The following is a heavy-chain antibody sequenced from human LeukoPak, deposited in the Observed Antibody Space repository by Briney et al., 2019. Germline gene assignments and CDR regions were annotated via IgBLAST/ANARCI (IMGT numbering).Heavy chain of an antibody. J-gene: IGHJ3*02. Sequence: PGGSLRLSCAASGFTFSSYAMSWVRQAPGKGLEWVSAISGSGGSTYYADSVKGRFTISRDNSKNTLYLQMNSLRAEDTAVYYCAKGNGYCSGGSCYSHDAFDIWGQGTMVTVSS. CDR2: ISGSGGST. CDR1: GFTFSSYA. CDR3: AKGNGYCSGGSCYSHDAFDI. D-gene: IGHD2-15*01. V-gene: IGHV3-23*01.